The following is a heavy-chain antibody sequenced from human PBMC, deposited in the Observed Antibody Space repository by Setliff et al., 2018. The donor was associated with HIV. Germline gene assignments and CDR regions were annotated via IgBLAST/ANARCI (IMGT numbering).Heavy chain of an antibody. J-gene: IGHJ4*02. D-gene: IGHD4-17*01. CDR2: IIPILGVA. V-gene: IGHV1-69*02. CDR3: ARVTAHRYAEVDY. CDR1: RSTFNSHT. Sequence: SVKVSCKASRSTFNSHTINWVRQAPGQGLDWMGRIIPILGVANYAQRFQGKVTITADTSTSTAYMELRSLRFDDTAVYYCARVTAHRYAEVDYWGQGTLVTVSS.